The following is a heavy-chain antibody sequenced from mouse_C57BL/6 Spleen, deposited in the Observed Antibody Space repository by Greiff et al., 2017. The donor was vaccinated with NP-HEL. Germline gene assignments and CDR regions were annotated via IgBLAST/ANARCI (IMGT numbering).Heavy chain of an antibody. CDR3: ARLTYDGYYVDYFDY. V-gene: IGHV2-9-1*01. D-gene: IGHD2-3*01. CDR1: GFSLTSYA. CDR2: IWTGGGT. Sequence: VQVVESGPGLVAPSQSLSITCTVSGFSLTSYAISWVRQPPGKGLEWLGVIWTGGGTNYNSALKSRLSISKDNSKSQVFLKMNSLQTDDTARYYCARLTYDGYYVDYFDYWGQGTTLTVSS. J-gene: IGHJ2*01.